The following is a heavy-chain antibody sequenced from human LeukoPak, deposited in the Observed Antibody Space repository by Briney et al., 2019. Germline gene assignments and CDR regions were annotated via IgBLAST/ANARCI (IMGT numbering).Heavy chain of an antibody. CDR3: AKGNVMVRGVINYFDY. Sequence: GGSLRLSCAASGFTFSTYAMSWVRQAPGKGLEWVSGISGSGDSTYYADSVKGRFTISRDNSKNTLYLQMNSLRAEDTAVYYCAKGNVMVRGVINYFDYWGQGTLVTVSS. J-gene: IGHJ4*02. D-gene: IGHD3-10*01. CDR1: GFTFSTYA. CDR2: ISGSGDST. V-gene: IGHV3-23*01.